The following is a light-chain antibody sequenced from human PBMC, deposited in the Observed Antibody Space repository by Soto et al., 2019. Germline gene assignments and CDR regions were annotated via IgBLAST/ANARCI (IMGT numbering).Light chain of an antibody. J-gene: IGLJ1*01. CDR3: SSYTSRSTLV. CDR2: QVS. V-gene: IGLV2-14*01. Sequence: QSALTQPASVSGSPGQSITISCTGTSSDIGAYNSVSWYQQHPGKAPKLIVFQVSFRPSAVSDRFSGSKSDNTASLTISGLQTEDEADYYCSSYTSRSTLVFGTGTQLTVL. CDR1: SSDIGAYNS.